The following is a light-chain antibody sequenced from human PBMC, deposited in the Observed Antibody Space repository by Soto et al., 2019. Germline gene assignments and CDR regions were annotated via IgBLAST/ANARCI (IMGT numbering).Light chain of an antibody. CDR1: PIVGCSY. CDR3: QQYGRSSWT. Sequence: EIVLTQSPGLLSFSPGVRATLSCRAIPIVGCSYLAWYQQKPGQAPRLLIYGAYSRATGIQYRFRGSGSGTDFTLTISRLEPEDFAAYYCQQYGRSSWTVGQGTRVDIQ. CDR2: GAY. V-gene: IGKV3-20*01. J-gene: IGKJ1*01.